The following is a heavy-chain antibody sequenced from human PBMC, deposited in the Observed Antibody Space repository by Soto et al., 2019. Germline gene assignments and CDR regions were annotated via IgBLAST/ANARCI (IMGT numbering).Heavy chain of an antibody. V-gene: IGHV1-58*02. CDR3: AADYVLRYFDWSRSYYYYGMDV. Sequence: QMQLVQSGPEVKKPGTSVKVSCKASGFTFTSSAMQWVRQARGQRLEWIGWIVVGSGNTNYAQKFQERVTITRDMSTSTAYMELSSLRSEDTAVYYCAADYVLRYFDWSRSYYYYGMDVWGQGTTVTVSS. D-gene: IGHD3-9*01. CDR2: IVVGSGNT. J-gene: IGHJ6*02. CDR1: GFTFTSSA.